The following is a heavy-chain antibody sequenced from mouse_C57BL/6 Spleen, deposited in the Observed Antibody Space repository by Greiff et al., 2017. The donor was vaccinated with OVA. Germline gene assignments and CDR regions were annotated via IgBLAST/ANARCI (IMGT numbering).Heavy chain of an antibody. CDR2: IYPGSGST. J-gene: IGHJ3*01. Sequence: QVQLQQPGAELVKPGASVKMSCKASGYTFTSYWITWVKQRPGQGLEWIGDIYPGSGSTNYNEKFKSKATLTVDTSSSTAYMQLSSLTSEDSAVYYCARHYDYEAWFAYWGQGTLVTVSA. D-gene: IGHD2-4*01. V-gene: IGHV1-55*01. CDR1: GYTFTSYW. CDR3: ARHYDYEAWFAY.